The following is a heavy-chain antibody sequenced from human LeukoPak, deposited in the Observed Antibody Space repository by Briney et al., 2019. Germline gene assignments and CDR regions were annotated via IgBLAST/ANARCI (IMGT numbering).Heavy chain of an antibody. Sequence: GESLQISCKGSGYSFTSYWIGWVRKLPGKGLEWMGIISPGDSDTRYSPSFQGQVTISADKSISTAYLQWSSLRASDTAMYYCARRPRFGSGSYLYYFDYWGQGTLVTASS. J-gene: IGHJ4*02. D-gene: IGHD3-10*01. CDR2: ISPGDSDT. CDR1: GYSFTSYW. CDR3: ARRPRFGSGSYLYYFDY. V-gene: IGHV5-51*01.